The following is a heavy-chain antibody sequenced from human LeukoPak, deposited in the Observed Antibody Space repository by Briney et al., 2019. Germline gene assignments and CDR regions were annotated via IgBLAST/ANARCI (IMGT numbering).Heavy chain of an antibody. CDR1: GGSVRSTRHY. CDR3: AREGRRHVVPAARTWYFDL. CDR2: IYYSGTT. V-gene: IGHV4-39*07. J-gene: IGHJ2*01. Sequence: SETLSLTCTVSGGSVRSTRHYWGWIRQPPGKGLEWIGTIYYSGTTYYNPSLKSRLTISVDTSKNQFSLKLSSVTAADTAVYYCAREGRRHVVPAARTWYFDLWGRGTLVTVSS. D-gene: IGHD2-2*01.